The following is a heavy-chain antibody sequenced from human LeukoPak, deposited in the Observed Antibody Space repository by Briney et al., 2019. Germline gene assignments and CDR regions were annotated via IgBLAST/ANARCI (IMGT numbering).Heavy chain of an antibody. CDR1: GFTFSSYG. D-gene: IGHD6-13*01. CDR3: AKSGGQFSSSWDYYFDY. CDR2: ISCDGSNK. J-gene: IGHJ4*02. Sequence: PGRSLRLSCAASGFTFSSYGMHWVRQAPGKGLEWVAVISCDGSNKYYADSVKGRFTISRDNSKNTLYLQMSTLRDEDTAVYYCAKSGGQFSSSWDYYFDYWGQGTLVTVSS. V-gene: IGHV3-30*18.